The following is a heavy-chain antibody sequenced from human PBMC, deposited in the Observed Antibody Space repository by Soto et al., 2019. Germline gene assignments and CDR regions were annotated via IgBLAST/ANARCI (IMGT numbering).Heavy chain of an antibody. V-gene: IGHV3-73*01. CDR3: TASIAAAGY. Sequence: PGGSLRLSCAASGFTFSGSAMHWVRQASGKGLERVGRIRSKANSYATAYAASVKGRFTISRDDSKNTAYLQMNSLKTEDTAVYYCTASIAAAGYWGQGTLVTVYS. J-gene: IGHJ4*02. CDR1: GFTFSGSA. D-gene: IGHD6-13*01. CDR2: IRSKANSYAT.